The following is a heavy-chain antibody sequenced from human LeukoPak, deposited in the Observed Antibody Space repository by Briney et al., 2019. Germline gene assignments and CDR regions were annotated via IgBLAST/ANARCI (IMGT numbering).Heavy chain of an antibody. CDR1: GFTFSSYS. V-gene: IGHV3-64*02. J-gene: IGHJ2*01. D-gene: IGHD1-26*01. CDR2: IGGGGVTT. CDR3: AREGGGSGLWYYDL. Sequence: PGGSLRLSCAASGFTFSSYSMHWVRQAPGKGPEFVSVIGGGGVTTFYADSVKDRFTISRDKSKNTLYLEMGSLRAEDMAVYYCAREGGGSGLWYYDLWGRGTLVTVSS.